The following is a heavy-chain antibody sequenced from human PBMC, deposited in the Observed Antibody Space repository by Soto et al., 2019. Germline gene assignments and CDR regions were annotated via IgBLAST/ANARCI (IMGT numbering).Heavy chain of an antibody. Sequence: PGGSLRLSCATSGFTFSSYEMNWVRQAPGKGLEWVSYISSSGSTIYYADSVKGRFTISRDNAKNSLYLQMDSLRAEDTAVYYCARDQEAGSFFPYYYGMDVWGQGTTGTVS. D-gene: IGHD6-13*01. CDR3: ARDQEAGSFFPYYYGMDV. CDR1: GFTFSSYE. J-gene: IGHJ6*02. V-gene: IGHV3-48*03. CDR2: ISSSGSTI.